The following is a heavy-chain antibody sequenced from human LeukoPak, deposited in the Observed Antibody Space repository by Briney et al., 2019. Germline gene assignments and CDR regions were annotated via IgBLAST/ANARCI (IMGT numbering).Heavy chain of an antibody. CDR1: GYTFTAYA. D-gene: IGHD4-11*01. V-gene: IGHV7-4-1*02. CDR2: INTNTGNP. J-gene: IGHJ4*02. CDR3: AREVRAFDY. Sequence: GASVKVSCKASGYTFTAYAMIWVRQAPGQGLEWMGWINTNTGNPTYAQGLTGRFVFSLDTSASTAYLQISSLKAEDTAVYYCAREVRAFDYWGQGTLVTVSS.